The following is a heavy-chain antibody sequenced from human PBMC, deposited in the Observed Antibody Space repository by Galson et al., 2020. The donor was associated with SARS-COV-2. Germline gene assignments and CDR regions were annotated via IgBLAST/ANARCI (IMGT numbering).Heavy chain of an antibody. Sequence: QLGESLKISCAASGFTFSSYAMHWVRQAPGKGLEWVAVISYDGSNKYYADSVKGRFTISRDNSKNTLYLQMNSLRAEDTAVYYCARDSGGYLDYWGQGTLVTVSS. CDR1: GFTFSSYA. J-gene: IGHJ4*02. CDR3: ARDSGGYLDY. D-gene: IGHD3-16*01. V-gene: IGHV3-30*04. CDR2: ISYDGSNK.